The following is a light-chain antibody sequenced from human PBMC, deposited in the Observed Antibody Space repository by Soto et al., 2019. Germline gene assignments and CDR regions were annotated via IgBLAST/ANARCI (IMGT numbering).Light chain of an antibody. Sequence: EIVMTQSPATLSVSPGERATLSCRASQSVSSTLAWYQQKPGQAPRLLIYGASTRATGIPARFSGSGSGTEFTLTISSLQSEDFAVYYCQQYNNWPLTFGGGTEVEL. CDR2: GAS. V-gene: IGKV3-15*01. CDR1: QSVSST. J-gene: IGKJ4*01. CDR3: QQYNNWPLT.